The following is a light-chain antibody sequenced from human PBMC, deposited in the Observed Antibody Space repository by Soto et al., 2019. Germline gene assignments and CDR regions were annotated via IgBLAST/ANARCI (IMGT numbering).Light chain of an antibody. CDR3: MQVLQTPFT. CDR2: LGS. Sequence: VMSQSPLSLPVTPGEPASISCRSGESLLHGNGYNYVDWYLQKPGQSPQLLIYLGSTRASGVPDRFSGSGSGTDFTLKISRVEAEDVGVYFCMQVLQTPFTFGPGTKVEIK. V-gene: IGKV2-28*01. CDR1: ESLLHGNGYNY. J-gene: IGKJ3*01.